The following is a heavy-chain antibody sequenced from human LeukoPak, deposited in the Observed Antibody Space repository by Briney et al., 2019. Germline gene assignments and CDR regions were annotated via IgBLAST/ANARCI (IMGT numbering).Heavy chain of an antibody. D-gene: IGHD3-10*01. CDR2: ISYIGST. CDR1: GGSISSSY. J-gene: IGHJ4*02. CDR3: AKEKVVRGTFFDY. V-gene: IGHV4-59*12. Sequence: SETLSLTCTVSGGSISSSYWSWIRQPPGKGLEWIGYISYIGSTNYNPSLKSRVTVSVDTSRNQFSLKLTSVTAADTAVYYCAKEKVVRGTFFDYWGQGTLVTVSS.